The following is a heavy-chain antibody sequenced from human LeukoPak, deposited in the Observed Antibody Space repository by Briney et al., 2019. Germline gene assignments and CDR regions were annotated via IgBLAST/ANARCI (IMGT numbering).Heavy chain of an antibody. CDR2: INSDGGST. D-gene: IGHD5-18*01. CDR3: AVGYKYGQLFDY. V-gene: IGHV3-74*03. Sequence: GGSLRLSCAASGFIFSSYWMHWVLQAPGKGLVWVSRINSDGGSTTYADSVKGRFTISRDNAKNTLSLQMNSLRAEDTAVYYCAVGYKYGQLFDYWGQGALVTVSS. CDR1: GFIFSSYW. J-gene: IGHJ4*02.